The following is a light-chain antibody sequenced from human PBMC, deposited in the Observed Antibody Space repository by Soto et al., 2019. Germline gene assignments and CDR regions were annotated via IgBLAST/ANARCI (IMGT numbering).Light chain of an antibody. CDR1: QSVSRNY. CDR3: QQYGSPPYT. CDR2: GAS. Sequence: EIVLTQSPGTLSLSPGERATLSCRASQSVSRNYLAWYQQKPGQAPRLLIYGASSRATGITDRFSGSVSGTAFTLTISRLEPEDFAVYYCQQYGSPPYTFGQGTKLEIK. J-gene: IGKJ2*01. V-gene: IGKV3-20*01.